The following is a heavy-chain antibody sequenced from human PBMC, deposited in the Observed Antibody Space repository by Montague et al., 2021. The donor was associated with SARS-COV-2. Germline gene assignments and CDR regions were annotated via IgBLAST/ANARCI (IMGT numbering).Heavy chain of an antibody. Sequence: SETLSLTCAVYGGSFSGYYWSWIRQPPGKGLEWIGEIHHSGSTNYNPSLKSRVTISVDTPKNQFSLKLSSVTAADTAVYYCASSGGYYYYYQGVDVWGQGTTVTVSS. D-gene: IGHD3-10*01. CDR2: IHHSGST. CDR1: GGSFSGYY. V-gene: IGHV4-34*01. J-gene: IGHJ6*02. CDR3: ASSGGYYYYYQGVDV.